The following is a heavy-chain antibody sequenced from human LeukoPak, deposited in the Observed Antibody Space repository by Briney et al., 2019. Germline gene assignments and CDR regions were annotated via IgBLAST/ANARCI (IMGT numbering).Heavy chain of an antibody. Sequence: ASVKVSCKASGYTFTGYYMHWVRQAPGQGLEWMGRINPNSGGTNYAQKFQGRVTMTRDTSISTAYMELSRLRSDDTAVYYCARNTIFGVVIDYWGQGTLVTVSS. CDR2: INPNSGGT. CDR3: ARNTIFGVVIDY. J-gene: IGHJ4*02. D-gene: IGHD3-3*01. CDR1: GYTFTGYY. V-gene: IGHV1-2*06.